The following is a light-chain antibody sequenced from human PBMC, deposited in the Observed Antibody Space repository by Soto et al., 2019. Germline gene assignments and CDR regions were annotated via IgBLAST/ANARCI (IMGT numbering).Light chain of an antibody. CDR2: WAS. Sequence: DIVMTQSPDSLAVSLGERATINCKSSQSILHSANNENFLAWYQQKAGQPPKLLLYWASTRESGIPDRFSGSGSGTYFTLTISSLQAEDVAVYYCQQYYNTPLTFGGGTKVEIK. CDR3: QQYYNTPLT. CDR1: QSILHSANNENF. J-gene: IGKJ4*01. V-gene: IGKV4-1*01.